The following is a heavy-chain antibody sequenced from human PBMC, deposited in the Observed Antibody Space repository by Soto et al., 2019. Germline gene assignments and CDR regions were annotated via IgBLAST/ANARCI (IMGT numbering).Heavy chain of an antibody. CDR1: GYTLTELS. CDR3: ATGNRYCSSTSCLKEYYYYYYMDV. J-gene: IGHJ6*03. Sequence: ASVKVSCKVSGYTLTELSMHWVRQAPGKGLEWMGGFDPEDGETIYAQKFQGRVTITEDTSTDTAYMELSSLRSEDTAVYYCATGNRYCSSTSCLKEYYYYYYMDVWGKGTTVTVSS. D-gene: IGHD2-2*01. CDR2: FDPEDGET. V-gene: IGHV1-24*01.